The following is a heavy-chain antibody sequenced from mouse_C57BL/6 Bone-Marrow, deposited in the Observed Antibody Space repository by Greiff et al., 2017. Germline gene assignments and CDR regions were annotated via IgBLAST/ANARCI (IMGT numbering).Heavy chain of an antibody. CDR2: IYTRSGNT. CDR1: GYTFTSYG. D-gene: IGHD2-13*01. V-gene: IGHV1-81*01. Sequence: VKLVESGAELARPGASVKLSCKASGYTFTSYGISWVKQRTGQGLEWIGEIYTRSGNTYYNEKFKGKATLTADKSSSSAYMALRSLTSEYSAVYFCARQRLLKRGYSMDYWGQGTSVTVSS. J-gene: IGHJ4*01. CDR3: ARQRLLKRGYSMDY.